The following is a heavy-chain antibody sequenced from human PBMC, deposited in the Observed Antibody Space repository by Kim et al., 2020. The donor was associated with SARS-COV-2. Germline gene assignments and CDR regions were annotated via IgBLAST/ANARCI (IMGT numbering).Heavy chain of an antibody. D-gene: IGHD1-1*01. CDR3: ARGWILTPRFDP. V-gene: IGHV1-69*01. J-gene: IGHJ5*02. Sequence: NYARKVQGRVTITADESTSTAYMELSSLRSEDTAVYYCARGWILTPRFDPWGQGTLVTVSS.